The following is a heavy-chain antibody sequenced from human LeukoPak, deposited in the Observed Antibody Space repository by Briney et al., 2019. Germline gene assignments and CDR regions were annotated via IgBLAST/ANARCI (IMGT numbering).Heavy chain of an antibody. CDR1: GGSISSSSYY. Sequence: SETLSLTCTVSGGSISSSSYYWGWIRQPPGKGLEWIGSIYYSGSTYYNPSLKSRVTISVDTSKNQFSLKLSSVTAADTAVYYCASTSYDFWSGRRNWFDPWGQGTLVTVSS. V-gene: IGHV4-39*01. CDR2: IYYSGST. CDR3: ASTSYDFWSGRRNWFDP. J-gene: IGHJ5*02. D-gene: IGHD3-3*01.